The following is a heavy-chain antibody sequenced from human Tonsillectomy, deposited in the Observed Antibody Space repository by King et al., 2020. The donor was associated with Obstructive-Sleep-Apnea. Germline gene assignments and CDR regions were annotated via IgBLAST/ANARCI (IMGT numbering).Heavy chain of an antibody. V-gene: IGHV4-31*03. D-gene: IGHD3-10*02. J-gene: IGHJ4*02. CDR2: IYNGETS. CDR3: ARDHDRERGIFDY. CDR1: GGSIGSGGFY. Sequence: VQLQESGPGLVTPSQTLSLTCTVSGGSIGSGGFYWSWIRQLPGRGLEWIGYIYNGETSYYNPSLESRVTISAATSKDQFSLKLTSVTAADTAVYYCARDHDRERGIFDYWGQGTLVTVSS.